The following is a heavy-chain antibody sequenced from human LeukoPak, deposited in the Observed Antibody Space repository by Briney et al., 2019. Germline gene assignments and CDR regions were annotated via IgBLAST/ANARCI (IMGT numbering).Heavy chain of an antibody. CDR1: GFTFSSYA. D-gene: IGHD5-12*01. Sequence: PGGSLRLSCAASGFTFSSYAMSWVRQTPGKGLEWVSAISVSGGSTYYADSVKGRFTISRDSSRNTLYLQMNSLRAEDTAVYYCARGRGYSGYHFDYWGQGTLVTVSS. J-gene: IGHJ4*02. CDR3: ARGRGYSGYHFDY. CDR2: ISVSGGST. V-gene: IGHV3-23*01.